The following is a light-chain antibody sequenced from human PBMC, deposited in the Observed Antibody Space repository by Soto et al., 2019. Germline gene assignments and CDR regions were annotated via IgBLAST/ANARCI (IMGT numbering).Light chain of an antibody. Sequence: DIQMTQSPSTLSASVGDRVTITCRASQSISTWLAWYQQKPGKAPNLLIYKASSLESGVPSRFSGSGSGTEFTLTISSLQPDDFATYYCQQYNSFSSWMFGQGPKVELK. CDR3: QQYNSFSSWM. J-gene: IGKJ1*01. CDR1: QSISTW. V-gene: IGKV1-5*03. CDR2: KAS.